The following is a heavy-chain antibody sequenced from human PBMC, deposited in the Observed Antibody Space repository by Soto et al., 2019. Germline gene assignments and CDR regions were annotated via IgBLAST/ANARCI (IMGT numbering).Heavy chain of an antibody. CDR3: AGDGLGDIYSGYDSGP. V-gene: IGHV1-18*04. Sequence: ASVKVSCKASGYTFTSYGISWVRQAPGQGLEWMGWIGAYNGNTNYAQKLQGRVTMTTDTSTSTAYMELRSLRSDDTAVYYCAGDGLGDIYSGYDSGPWGQGTLVTVSS. J-gene: IGHJ5*02. CDR1: GYTFTSYG. D-gene: IGHD5-12*01. CDR2: IGAYNGNT.